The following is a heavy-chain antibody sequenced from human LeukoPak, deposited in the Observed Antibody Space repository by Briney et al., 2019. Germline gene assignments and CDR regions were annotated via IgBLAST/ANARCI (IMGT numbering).Heavy chain of an antibody. J-gene: IGHJ4*02. CDR1: GYTFTGYY. Sequence: ASVKVSCXASGYTFTGYYMHWVRQAPGQGLEWMGRINPNSGGTNFAQNFQGRVAMTRDTSISTAYMELSRLRSDDTAVYYCAREGSSWSIDYWGQGTLVTVSS. V-gene: IGHV1-2*06. CDR2: INPNSGGT. D-gene: IGHD6-13*01. CDR3: AREGSSWSIDY.